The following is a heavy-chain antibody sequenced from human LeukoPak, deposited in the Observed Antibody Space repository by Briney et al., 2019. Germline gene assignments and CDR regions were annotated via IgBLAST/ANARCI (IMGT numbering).Heavy chain of an antibody. CDR1: GDSISGYY. J-gene: IGHJ5*02. Sequence: SETLSLTCTVSGDSISGYYWNWFRQPPGKGLEWIGFVHYSGSTNYNPFLKSRVTISVDISKNQFSLYLSSVTAADTAVYYCARARGGYGDYGSWFDPWGQGTLVPVSS. CDR3: ARARGGYGDYGSWFDP. V-gene: IGHV4-59*01. D-gene: IGHD4-17*01. CDR2: VHYSGST.